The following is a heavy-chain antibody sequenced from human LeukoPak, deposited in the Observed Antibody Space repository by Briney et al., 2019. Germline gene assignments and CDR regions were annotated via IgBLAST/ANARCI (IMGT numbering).Heavy chain of an antibody. CDR2: INSDGSST. Sequence: GGSLRLSCAASGFTFSRYWMHWVRQAPGKGLLWVSRINSDGSSTYYADSVKGRFTTSRDNAKNALHLQMNSLTAEDTAVYYCVLDLFSSFAFDIWGQGAMVTVSS. V-gene: IGHV3-74*01. CDR3: VLDLFSSFAFDI. CDR1: GFTFSRYW. D-gene: IGHD3/OR15-3a*01. J-gene: IGHJ3*02.